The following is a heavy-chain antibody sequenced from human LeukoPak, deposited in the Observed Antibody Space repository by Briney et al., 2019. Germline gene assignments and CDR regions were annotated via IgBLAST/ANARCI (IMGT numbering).Heavy chain of an antibody. CDR3: ARGARGSLSANYDILTGYYYYYYYMDV. J-gene: IGHJ6*03. CDR1: GFTFTSSA. Sequence: SVKVSCKASGFTFTSSAMQWVRQARGQRLEWIGWIVVGSGNTNYAQKFQGRVTITRNTSISTAYMELSSLRSEDTAVYYCARGARGSLSANYDILTGYYYYYYYMDVWGKGTTVTVSS. V-gene: IGHV1-58*02. CDR2: IVVGSGNT. D-gene: IGHD3-9*01.